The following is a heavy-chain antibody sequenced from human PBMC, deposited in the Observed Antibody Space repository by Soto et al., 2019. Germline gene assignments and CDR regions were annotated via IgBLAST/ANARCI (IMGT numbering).Heavy chain of an antibody. J-gene: IGHJ4*02. CDR3: ARQGDIVGVVAATLDYFDY. CDR2: IYYRGST. CDR1: GCSISSSSYY. D-gene: IGHD2-15*01. Sequence: QLQLQESGPGLVKPSETLSLTCTVSGCSISSSSYYWGWIRQPPGKGLEWIWSIYYRGSTYYNPSLKSRLTISVVTSKNQYALKLGSVTAADTAVYYCARQGDIVGVVAATLDYFDYWGQGTLVTVSS. V-gene: IGHV4-39*01.